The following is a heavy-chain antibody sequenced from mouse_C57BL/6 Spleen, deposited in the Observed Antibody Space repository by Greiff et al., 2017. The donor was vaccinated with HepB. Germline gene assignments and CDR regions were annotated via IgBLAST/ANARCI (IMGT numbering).Heavy chain of an antibody. D-gene: IGHD1-1*01. CDR2: ISYSGST. CDR1: GYSITSGYD. V-gene: IGHV3-1*01. Sequence: VQLKQSGPGMVKPSQSLSLTCTVTGYSITSGYDWHWIRHFPGNKLEWMGYISYSGSTNYNPSLKSRISITHDTSKNHFFLKLNSVTTEDTATYYCARGITTVGGAWFAYWGQGTLVTVSA. CDR3: ARGITTVGGAWFAY. J-gene: IGHJ3*01.